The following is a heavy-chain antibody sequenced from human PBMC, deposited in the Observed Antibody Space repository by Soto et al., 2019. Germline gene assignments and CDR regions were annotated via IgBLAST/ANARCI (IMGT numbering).Heavy chain of an antibody. CDR2: IWPDDSET. Sequence: PGESLKISCQGSGYSFTSSWIGWVCQVPGKGLEWMGVIWPDDSETTYSPSFQGQVTISADRSNFTAYLQWSSLKASDTAMYYCVRPTLDWWIDFWGRGTLVTVS. CDR1: GYSFTSSW. CDR3: VRPTLDWWIDF. J-gene: IGHJ4*02. D-gene: IGHD3-9*01. V-gene: IGHV5-51*01.